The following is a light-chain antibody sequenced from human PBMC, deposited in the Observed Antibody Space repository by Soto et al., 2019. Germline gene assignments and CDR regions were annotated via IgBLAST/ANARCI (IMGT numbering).Light chain of an antibody. CDR2: DNN. J-gene: IGLJ2*01. CDR1: SSNIGNNY. Sequence: QSVLTQPPSGSAAPGQKVTISCSGSSSNIGNNYVSWYQQLPGTAPKLLIYDNNKRPSGIPDRFSGSKSGTSATLGITGLQTGDEADYYGGTWDSSLSAVVFGGGTKLTVL. V-gene: IGLV1-51*01. CDR3: GTWDSSLSAVV.